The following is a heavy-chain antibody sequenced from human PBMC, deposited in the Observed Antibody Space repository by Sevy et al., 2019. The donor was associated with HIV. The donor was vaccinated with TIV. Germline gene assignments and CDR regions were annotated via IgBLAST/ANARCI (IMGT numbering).Heavy chain of an antibody. D-gene: IGHD3-3*01. CDR2: IWYDGSNK. CDR3: GRDEHDFWSGYSHGMDV. V-gene: IGHV3-33*01. Sequence: GGSLRLSCAASGFTFSSYGMHWVRQAPGKGLEWVAVIWYDGSNKYYADSVKGRFTISRDNSKNTLYLQMNSLRAEDTAVYYCGRDEHDFWSGYSHGMDVWGQGTTVTVSS. CDR1: GFTFSSYG. J-gene: IGHJ6*02.